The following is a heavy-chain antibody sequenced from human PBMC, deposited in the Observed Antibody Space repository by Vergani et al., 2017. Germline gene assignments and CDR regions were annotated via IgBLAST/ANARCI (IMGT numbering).Heavy chain of an antibody. CDR1: GYTFTSYD. J-gene: IGHJ5*02. V-gene: IGHV1-8*02. CDR3: ARENRVKNWFDP. Sequence: QVQLVQSGAEVKKPGASVKVSRKASGYTFTSYDINWVRQATGQGLEWMGWMNPNSGNTGYAQKFQGRVTMTRNTSISTAYMELSSLRSEDTAVYYCARENRVKNWFDPWGQGTLVTVSS. D-gene: IGHD2/OR15-2a*01. CDR2: MNPNSGNT.